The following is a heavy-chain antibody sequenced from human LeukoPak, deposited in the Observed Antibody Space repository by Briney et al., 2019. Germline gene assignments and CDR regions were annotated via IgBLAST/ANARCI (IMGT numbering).Heavy chain of an antibody. J-gene: IGHJ4*02. CDR1: GGSFSGYY. CDR2: INHSGST. V-gene: IGHV4-34*01. D-gene: IGHD6-6*01. CDR3: ARGLIAARPIGY. Sequence: SETLSLTCAVYGGSFSGYYWSWIRQPPGKGLEWIGEINHSGSTNYNPSLKSRVTISVDTSKNQFSLKLSSATAADTAVYYCARGLIAARPIGYWGQGTLVTVSS.